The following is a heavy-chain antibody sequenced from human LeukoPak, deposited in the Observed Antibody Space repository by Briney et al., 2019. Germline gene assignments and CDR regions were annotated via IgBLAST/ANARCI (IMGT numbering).Heavy chain of an antibody. CDR3: ARVQLGYGDYSYYFDY. J-gene: IGHJ4*02. CDR1: GFTFSSYW. V-gene: IGHV3-7*01. Sequence: PGGSLRLSCAASGFTFSSYWMNWVRQAPGKGLEWVANIKQDGSEKYYVDSVKGRFTISRDNAKNSLYLQMNSLRAEDTAVYYCARVQLGYGDYSYYFDYWGQGTLVTVSS. CDR2: IKQDGSEK. D-gene: IGHD4-17*01.